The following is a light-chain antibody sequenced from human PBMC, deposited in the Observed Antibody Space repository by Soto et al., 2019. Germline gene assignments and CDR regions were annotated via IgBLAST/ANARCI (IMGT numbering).Light chain of an antibody. CDR1: SRDVGGYNY. CDR3: SSYTSVSTWL. J-gene: IGLJ2*01. V-gene: IGLV2-14*01. CDR2: EVT. Sequence: QSALTQPASVSGSPGQSITISCAGTSRDVGGYNYVSWYQQYPGKAPKVIISEVTNRPSGVPNRFSGSKSGNTASLTISGLQAEDEDDYYCSSYTSVSTWLFGGGTKLTVL.